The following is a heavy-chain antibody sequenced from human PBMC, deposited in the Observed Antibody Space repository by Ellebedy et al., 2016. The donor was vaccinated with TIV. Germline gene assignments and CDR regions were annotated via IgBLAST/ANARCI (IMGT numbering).Heavy chain of an antibody. CDR3: AISGGTSNRAFDI. J-gene: IGHJ3*02. CDR1: GCSISSGGYS. V-gene: IGHV4-30-2*01. CDR2: IYHSGST. D-gene: IGHD4-23*01. Sequence: SETLSLXCAVSGCSISSGGYSWSWIRQPPGKGLEWIGYIYHSGSTYYNPSLKSRVTISVDRSKNQFSLKLSSVTAADTAVYYCAISGGTSNRAFDIWGQGTMVTVSS.